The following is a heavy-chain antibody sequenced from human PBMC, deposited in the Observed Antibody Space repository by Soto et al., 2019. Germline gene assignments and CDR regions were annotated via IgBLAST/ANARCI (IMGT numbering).Heavy chain of an antibody. CDR2: INPNSGGT. J-gene: IGHJ6*02. Sequence: ASVKVSCKASGYTFTSYGISWVRQAPGQGLEWMGWINPNSGGTNYAQKFQGWVTMTRDTSISTAYMELSRLRSDDTAVYYCARDMRSGYDPVYYYYGMDVWGQGTTVTVSS. V-gene: IGHV1-2*04. D-gene: IGHD5-12*01. CDR1: GYTFTSYG. CDR3: ARDMRSGYDPVYYYYGMDV.